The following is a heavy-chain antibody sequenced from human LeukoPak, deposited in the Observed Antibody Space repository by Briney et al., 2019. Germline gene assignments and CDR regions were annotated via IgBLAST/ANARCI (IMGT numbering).Heavy chain of an antibody. V-gene: IGHV1-18*04. Sequence: GASVKVSCKASGYTFTDYYMHWVQQAPGKGLEWMGWISAYNGNTNYAQKLQGRVTMTTDTSTSTAYMELRSLRSDDTAVYYCARGHVATDFDYWGQGTLVTVSS. CDR3: ARGHVATDFDY. CDR1: GYTFTDYY. J-gene: IGHJ4*02. CDR2: ISAYNGNT.